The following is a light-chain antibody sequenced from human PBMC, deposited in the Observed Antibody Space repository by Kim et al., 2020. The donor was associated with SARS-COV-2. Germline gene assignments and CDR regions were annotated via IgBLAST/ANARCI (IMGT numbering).Light chain of an antibody. J-gene: IGKJ4*01. CDR1: MSISSSY. Sequence: EIVLTQSPCTLSLCPGERATLSCRASMSISSSYLAWYKQKPDRAPSLLIYGASSRATGIPDRFSGSGSGTDFTLTISRLKPEDFAVYYCQQFGSSPKAFGGGTKVDIK. CDR3: QQFGSSPKA. CDR2: GAS. V-gene: IGKV3-20*01.